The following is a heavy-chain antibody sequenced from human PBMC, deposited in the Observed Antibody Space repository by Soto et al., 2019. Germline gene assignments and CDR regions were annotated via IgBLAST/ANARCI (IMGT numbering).Heavy chain of an antibody. J-gene: IGHJ4*02. Sequence: ASVKVSCKASGYTFTSYGISWVRQAPGQGLEWMGWISAYNGNTNYAQKLQGRVTMTTDTSTSTAYMELRSLRSDDTAVYYCARAYYDFWSGYYDFAYWGKGTLVTVSS. V-gene: IGHV1-18*01. CDR3: ARAYYDFWSGYYDFAY. CDR1: GYTFTSYG. CDR2: ISAYNGNT. D-gene: IGHD3-3*01.